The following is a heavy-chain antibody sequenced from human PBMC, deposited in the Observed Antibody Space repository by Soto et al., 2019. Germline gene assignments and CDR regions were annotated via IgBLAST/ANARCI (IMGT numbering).Heavy chain of an antibody. CDR1: GYPVTAYY. D-gene: IGHD3-3*01. Sequence: QLHLVQSGAVVKKPGASVTVSCSASGYPVTAYYMHWVRQAPGRGLEWMGGINPATGAAKYTQTFQGRVTMTRDTSTSTVFMELSGLTSEDTAGFYCARGVGVGVAGSAAFDMWGQGTVVTVSS. CDR3: ARGVGVGVAGSAAFDM. CDR2: INPATGAA. J-gene: IGHJ3*02. V-gene: IGHV1-2*02.